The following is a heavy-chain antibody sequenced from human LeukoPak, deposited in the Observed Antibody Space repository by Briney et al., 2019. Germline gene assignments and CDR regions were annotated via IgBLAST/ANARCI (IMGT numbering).Heavy chain of an antibody. CDR3: ARDGGGYSKWELLEADFDY. CDR1: GYTFPNFG. V-gene: IGHV1-18*01. J-gene: IGHJ4*02. CDR2: ISGYSGIT. D-gene: IGHD1-26*01. Sequence: ASVKVSCKASGYTFPNFGISWVRQAPGQGLEWMGWISGYSGITNYAQKLQGRVAMTTDTSTSTAYMDLRSLRSDDTAVYYCARDGGGYSKWELLEADFDYWGQGTLVTVPS.